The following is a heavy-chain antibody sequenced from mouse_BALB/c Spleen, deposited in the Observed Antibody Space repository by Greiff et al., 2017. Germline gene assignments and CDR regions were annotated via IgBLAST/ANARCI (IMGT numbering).Heavy chain of an antibody. J-gene: IGHJ3*01. CDR3: ARDAGDGYTWFAY. CDR1: GFTFSDFY. D-gene: IGHD2-3*01. CDR2: SRNKANDYTT. Sequence: DVMLVESGGGLVQPGGSLRLSCATSGFTFSDFYMEWVRQPPGKRLEWIAASRNKANDYTTEYSASVKGRFIVSRDTSQSILYLQMNALRAEDTAIYYCARDAGDGYTWFAYWGQGTLVTVSA. V-gene: IGHV7-1*02.